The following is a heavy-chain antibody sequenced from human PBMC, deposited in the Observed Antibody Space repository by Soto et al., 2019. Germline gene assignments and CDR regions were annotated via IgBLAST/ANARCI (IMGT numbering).Heavy chain of an antibody. CDR1: GGSFSGYY. D-gene: IGHD4-17*01. J-gene: IGHJ4*02. CDR2: INHSGST. Sequence: QVQLQQWGAGLLKPSETLSLTCAVYGGSFSGYYWSWIRQPPGKGLVWIGEINHSGSTNYNPSLNSRVTISVDTSKNQFSLKLSSVTAADTSVYYGARGGATTVVTHWGQGNLVTVSS. CDR3: ARGGATTVVTH. V-gene: IGHV4-34*01.